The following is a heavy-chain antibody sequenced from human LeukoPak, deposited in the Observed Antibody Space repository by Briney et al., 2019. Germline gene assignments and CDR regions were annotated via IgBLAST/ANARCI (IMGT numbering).Heavy chain of an antibody. Sequence: SETLSLTCTVSGGSISSGDYCWSWIRQPPGKGLEWIGYIYYSGSTYYTPTLKSRVTISVDTSKTEFTLKLSSVTAADTAVYNCAGNIVVGPAAMGIWFDPWGQGTLFTVSS. V-gene: IGHV4-30-4*08. CDR3: AGNIVVGPAAMGIWFDP. J-gene: IGHJ5*02. D-gene: IGHD2-2*01. CDR2: IYYSGST. CDR1: GGSISSGDYC.